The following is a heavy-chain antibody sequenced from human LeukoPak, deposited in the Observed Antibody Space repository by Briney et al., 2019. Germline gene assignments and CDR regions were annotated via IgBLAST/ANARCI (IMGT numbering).Heavy chain of an antibody. D-gene: IGHD3-10*01. J-gene: IGHJ4*02. CDR3: ARRGITMVRGVIHYYFDY. CDR1: GGSISSSSYY. V-gene: IGHV4-39*01. CDR2: INHSGST. Sequence: PSETLSLTCTVSGGSISSSSYYWGWIRQPPGKGLEWIGEINHSGSTNHNPSLKSRVTISVDTSKNQFSLKLSSVTAADAAMYYCARRGITMVRGVIHYYFDYWGQGTLVTVSS.